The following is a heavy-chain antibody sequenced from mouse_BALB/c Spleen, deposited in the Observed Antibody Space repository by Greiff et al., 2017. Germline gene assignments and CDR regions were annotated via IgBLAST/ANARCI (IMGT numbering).Heavy chain of an antibody. CDR2: ISSGSSTI. Sequence: EVQRVESGGGLVKPGGSLKLSCAASGFTFSSFGMHWVRQAPEKGLEWVAYISSGSSTIYYADTVKGRFTISRDNPKNTLFLQMTSLRSEDTAMYYCASLLFVMDYWGQGTSVTVSS. CDR3: ASLLFVMDY. V-gene: IGHV5-17*02. D-gene: IGHD2-10*01. CDR1: GFTFSSFG. J-gene: IGHJ4*01.